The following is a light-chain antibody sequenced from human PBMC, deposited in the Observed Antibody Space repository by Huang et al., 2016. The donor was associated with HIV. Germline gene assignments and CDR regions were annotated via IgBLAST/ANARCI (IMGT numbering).Light chain of an antibody. Sequence: EIVLTQSPATLSLSPGERATLSCRASQSVSSYLAVYQKKPGQAPRLLIYDASNRATGIPARFSGSGSGTDFTLTISSLEPEDFAVYYCQQRSNWPPWTFGQGTKVEIK. CDR1: QSVSSY. J-gene: IGKJ1*01. CDR3: QQRSNWPPWT. CDR2: DAS. V-gene: IGKV3-11*01.